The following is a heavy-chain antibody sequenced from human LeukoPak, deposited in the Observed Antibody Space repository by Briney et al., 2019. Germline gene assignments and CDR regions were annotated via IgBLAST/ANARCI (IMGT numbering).Heavy chain of an antibody. CDR3: ARRPQQWLVQISGAFDI. CDR2: IYPGDSDT. J-gene: IGHJ3*02. D-gene: IGHD6-19*01. V-gene: IGHV5-51*01. Sequence: GESLKISCKGSGYSFTSYWIGWVRQMPGKGLEWMGIIYPGDSDTRYSPSFQGQVTISADKSISTAYLQWSSLKASDTAMYFCARRPQQWLVQISGAFDIWGQGTMVTVSS. CDR1: GYSFTSYW.